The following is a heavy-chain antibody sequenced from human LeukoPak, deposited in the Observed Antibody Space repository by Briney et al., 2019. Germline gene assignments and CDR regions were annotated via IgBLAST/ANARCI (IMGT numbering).Heavy chain of an antibody. D-gene: IGHD3-3*01. J-gene: IGHJ3*02. CDR1: GYTFTGYY. Sequence: ASVKVSCTASGYTFTGYYMHWVRQAPGQGLEWMGWINPNSGGTNYAQKFRGRVTMTRDTSISTAYMELSRLRSDDTAVYYCARSAGTIFGVVTDAFDIWGQGTMVTVSS. CDR3: ARSAGTIFGVVTDAFDI. CDR2: INPNSGGT. V-gene: IGHV1-2*02.